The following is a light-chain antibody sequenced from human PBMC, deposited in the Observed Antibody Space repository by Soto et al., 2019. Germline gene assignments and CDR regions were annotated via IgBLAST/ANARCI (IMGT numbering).Light chain of an antibody. CDR2: DVS. CDR3: SSYTSSSTRV. V-gene: IGLV2-14*01. Sequence: QSVLTQPASVSGSPGQSITISCTGTSSDVGGYNYVSWYQQHPGKAHKLMIYDVSNRHSGVSNRFSGSKSGNTASLTISGLQAEDEADYYCSSYTSSSTRVFGTGTKVTVL. J-gene: IGLJ1*01. CDR1: SSDVGGYNY.